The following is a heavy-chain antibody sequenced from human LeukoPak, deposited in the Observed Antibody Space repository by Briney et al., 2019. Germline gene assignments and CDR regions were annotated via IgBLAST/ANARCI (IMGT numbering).Heavy chain of an antibody. CDR2: ISYDGSNK. D-gene: IGHD3-9*01. CDR1: GFTFSSYA. CDR3: ARRGELTEYYYYGMDV. Sequence: GRSLRLSCAASGFTFSSYAMHWVRQAPGKGLEWVAVISYDGSNKYYADSVKGRFTISRDNSKNTLYLQMNSLRAEDTAVYYCARRGELTEYYYYGMDVWGQGTTVTVSS. J-gene: IGHJ6*02. V-gene: IGHV3-30*04.